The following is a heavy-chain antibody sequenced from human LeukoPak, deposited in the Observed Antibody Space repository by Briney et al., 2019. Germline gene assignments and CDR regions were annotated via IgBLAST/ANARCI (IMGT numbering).Heavy chain of an antibody. CDR2: IDPPTGGT. Sequence: ASVKVSCKASGYTLTGYYLHWVRLAPGQGLEWMGRIDPPTGGTNYAQKFQGRVTMTRDTSINTAYMELSRLRSDDTAVYYCARGYSYGYDYWGQGTLVTVSS. V-gene: IGHV1-2*06. CDR1: GYTLTGYY. J-gene: IGHJ4*02. D-gene: IGHD5-18*01. CDR3: ARGYSYGYDY.